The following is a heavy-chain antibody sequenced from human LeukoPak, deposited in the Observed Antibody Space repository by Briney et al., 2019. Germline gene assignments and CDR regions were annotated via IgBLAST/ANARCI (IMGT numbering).Heavy chain of an antibody. CDR3: ASSYSSSWNPFDY. CDR1: GFTFSDYY. V-gene: IGHV3-11*06. J-gene: IGHJ4*02. CDR2: ISSSSSYT. Sequence: GGSLRLSCAASGFTFSDYYMSWIRQAPGKGLEWVSYISSSSSYTNYADSVKGRFTISRDNAKNSLYLQMNSLRPEDTAVYYCASSYSSSWNPFDYWGQGTLVTVSS. D-gene: IGHD6-13*01.